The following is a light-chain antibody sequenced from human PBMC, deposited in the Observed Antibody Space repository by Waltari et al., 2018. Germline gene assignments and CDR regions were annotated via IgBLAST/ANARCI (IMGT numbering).Light chain of an antibody. J-gene: IGLJ3*02. Sequence: QLVLTQSPSASAFLGASVKLTCTLSSGHSTNVIAWLQKRPEKGPRFVMKVNSDGSHSKGDEIPDRFSGSSSGAERYLTISSLQSEDEADYYCQTGGHGTWVFGGGTKLTVL. V-gene: IGLV4-69*01. CDR3: QTGGHGTWV. CDR1: SGHSTNV. CDR2: VNSDGSH.